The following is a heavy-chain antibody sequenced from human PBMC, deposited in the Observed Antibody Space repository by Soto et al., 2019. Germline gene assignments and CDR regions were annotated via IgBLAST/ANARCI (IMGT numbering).Heavy chain of an antibody. D-gene: IGHD6-13*01. V-gene: IGHV4-39*02. CDR2: IYYSGST. Sequence: SETLSLTCTVSGVSISSSSYYWGWIRQPPGKGLEWIGSIYYSGSTYYNPSLKSRVTISVDTSKNQFSLKLSSVTAADTAVYYCAREGSSWYYAFDIWGQGTMVTVSS. J-gene: IGHJ3*02. CDR3: AREGSSWYYAFDI. CDR1: GVSISSSSYY.